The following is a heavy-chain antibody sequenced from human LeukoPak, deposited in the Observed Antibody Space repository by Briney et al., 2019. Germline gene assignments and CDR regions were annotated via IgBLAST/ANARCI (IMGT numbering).Heavy chain of an antibody. Sequence: ASVKVSCKVSGYTLTELSMHWVRQAPGKGPEWMGGFDPEDGETIYAQKFRGRVTMTEDTSTDTAYMELSSLRSEDTAVYYCATVGAAQPDYWGQGTLVTVSS. D-gene: IGHD6-6*01. V-gene: IGHV1-24*01. CDR1: GYTLTELS. J-gene: IGHJ4*02. CDR2: FDPEDGET. CDR3: ATVGAAQPDY.